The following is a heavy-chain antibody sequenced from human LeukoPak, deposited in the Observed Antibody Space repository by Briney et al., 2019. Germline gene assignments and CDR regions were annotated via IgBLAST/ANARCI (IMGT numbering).Heavy chain of an antibody. D-gene: IGHD6-6*01. V-gene: IGHV1-2*02. Sequence: ASVKVSCKASGYTFTGYYMHWVRQAPGQGLEWMGWINPNSGGTNYAQKFQGRVTMTRDTSISTAYMELSRLRSDDTAVYYCARVVDYSSSFVYYMDVWGKGTTDTVSS. J-gene: IGHJ6*03. CDR1: GYTFTGYY. CDR3: ARVVDYSSSFVYYMDV. CDR2: INPNSGGT.